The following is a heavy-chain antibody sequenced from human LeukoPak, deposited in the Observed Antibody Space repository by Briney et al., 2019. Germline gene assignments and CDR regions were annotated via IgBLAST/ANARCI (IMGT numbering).Heavy chain of an antibody. CDR3: ARGSSGYFLDY. V-gene: IGHV3-11*04. Sequence: GGSLRLSWAASGFTFSDYYMSWVRQAPRKGLEWVSYISSSGSTIYYADSVKGRFTISRDNAKNSLYLQMNSLRAEDTAVYYCARGSSGYFLDYWGQGTLVTVSS. CDR1: GFTFSDYY. J-gene: IGHJ4*02. D-gene: IGHD3-22*01. CDR2: ISSSGSTI.